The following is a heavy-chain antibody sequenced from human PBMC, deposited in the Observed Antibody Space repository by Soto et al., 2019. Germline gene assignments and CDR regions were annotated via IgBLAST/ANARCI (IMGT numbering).Heavy chain of an antibody. J-gene: IGHJ3*02. CDR2: ISWNSGSI. CDR1: GFTFDDYA. D-gene: IGHD4-17*01. Sequence: EVQLVESGGGLVQPGRSLRLSCAASGFTFDDYAMHWVRQAPGKGLEWVSGISWNSGSISYADSVKGRFTISRDNAKKSLYLQMNSLRAEDTALYYCAKWDDYGDRKEAFDIWGQGTMVTVSS. CDR3: AKWDDYGDRKEAFDI. V-gene: IGHV3-9*01.